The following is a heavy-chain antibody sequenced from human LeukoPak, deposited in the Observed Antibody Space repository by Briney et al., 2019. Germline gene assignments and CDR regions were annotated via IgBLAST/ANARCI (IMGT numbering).Heavy chain of an antibody. CDR2: ISYDGSNK. J-gene: IGHJ4*02. Sequence: GRSLRLSCAASGFTFSSYGMHWVRQAPGKGLEWVAVISYDGSNKYYADSVKGRFTISRDNSKNTLYLQMNSLRAEDTAVYYCAIAHIVVVPAAGDYWGQGTLVTVSS. CDR3: AIAHIVVVPAAGDY. CDR1: GFTFSSYG. D-gene: IGHD2-2*01. V-gene: IGHV3-30*03.